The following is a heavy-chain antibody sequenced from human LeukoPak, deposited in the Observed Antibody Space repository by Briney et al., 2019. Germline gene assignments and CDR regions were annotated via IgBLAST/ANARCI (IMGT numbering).Heavy chain of an antibody. CDR3: ARGPLKGYCSSTSCPYDY. D-gene: IGHD2-2*01. CDR1: GYTFTCYG. J-gene: IGHJ4*02. V-gene: IGHV1-18*01. CDR2: ISAYNGNT. Sequence: ASVKVSCKASGYTFTCYGISWVRQAPGQGLEWMGWISAYNGNTNYAQKLQGRVTMTTDTSTSTAYMELRSLRSDDTAVYYCARGPLKGYCSSTSCPYDYWGQGTLVTVSS.